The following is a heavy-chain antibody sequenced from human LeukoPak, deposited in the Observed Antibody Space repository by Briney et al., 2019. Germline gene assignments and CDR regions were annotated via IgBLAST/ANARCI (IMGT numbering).Heavy chain of an antibody. J-gene: IGHJ4*02. CDR1: GYTFTGDY. Sequence: ASVKVSCKASGYTFTGDYMHWVRQVPGRALEGMGWINPNSGGTNFAQKFQGRVTMTRDTSITTAYMELSRLRSDDTAVYYCARGFSSWYLSPYYLEYCGQGTPVTVSS. D-gene: IGHD6-13*01. V-gene: IGHV1-2*02. CDR3: ARGFSSWYLSPYYLEY. CDR2: INPNSGGT.